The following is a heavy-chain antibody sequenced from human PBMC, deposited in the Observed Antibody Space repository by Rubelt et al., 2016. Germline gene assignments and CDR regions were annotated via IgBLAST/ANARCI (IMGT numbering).Heavy chain of an antibody. CDR1: GGSINSGGYY. Sequence: QVQLQQWGAGLLKPSETLSLTCTVSGGSINSGGYYWSWIRQHPGKGLEWIGYIYYSGSTNYNPSLRGRVTISVDTSKNQFSLKLSSVTAADTAVYYCARVRVGFLAAQGQYYFDYWGQGTLVTVSS. CDR2: IYYSGST. J-gene: IGHJ4*02. D-gene: IGHD6-13*01. V-gene: IGHV4-61*08. CDR3: ARVRVGFLAAQGQYYFDY.